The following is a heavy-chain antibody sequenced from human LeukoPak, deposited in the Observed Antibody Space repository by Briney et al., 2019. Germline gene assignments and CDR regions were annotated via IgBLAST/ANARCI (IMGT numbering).Heavy chain of an antibody. J-gene: IGHJ4*02. V-gene: IGHV4-38-2*02. D-gene: IGHD5-24*01. Sequence: SETLSLTCTVSGYSISSGYYWGWIRQPPGKGLEWIGSIYHSGSTYYNPSLKSRVTISVDTSKNQFSLKLSSVTAADTAVYYCARGMASYLPFDYWGQGTLVTVSS. CDR1: GYSISSGYY. CDR3: ARGMASYLPFDY. CDR2: IYHSGST.